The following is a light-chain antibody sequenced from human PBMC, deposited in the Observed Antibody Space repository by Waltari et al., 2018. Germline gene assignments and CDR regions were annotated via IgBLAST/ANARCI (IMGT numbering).Light chain of an antibody. Sequence: QSALTQPASVSGSPGQSIAISCTGTSSDIGAYNYVSWYQQHPGKAPKLRIYDVSNRPAGFSNRFSGSKSGNTASLTISGLQAEDEADYYCSSYTSSSTRVFGTGTKVTVL. CDR3: SSYTSSSTRV. CDR1: SSDIGAYNY. J-gene: IGLJ1*01. CDR2: DVS. V-gene: IGLV2-14*03.